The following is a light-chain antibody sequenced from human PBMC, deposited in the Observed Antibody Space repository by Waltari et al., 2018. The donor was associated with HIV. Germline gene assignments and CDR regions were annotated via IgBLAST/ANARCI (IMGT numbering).Light chain of an antibody. Sequence: EIVLTQSPGTLSLSPGDRATLSCRASQSVSDSFLNWYQQKPGQAPRLLIYGASSRATGIPDRFRGSVSGTDFTLTISRLEPEDYAVYYCQVFGSSPRFTFGPGTRVEIK. V-gene: IGKV3-20*01. CDR2: GAS. CDR1: QSVSDSF. J-gene: IGKJ3*01. CDR3: QVFGSSPRFT.